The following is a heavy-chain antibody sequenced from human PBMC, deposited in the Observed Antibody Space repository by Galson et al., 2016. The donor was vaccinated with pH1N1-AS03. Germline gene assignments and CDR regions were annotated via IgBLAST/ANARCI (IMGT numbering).Heavy chain of an antibody. Sequence: ETLSLTCAVYGGSFSGYSCSWIRQPPGKGLEWIGEINHSGSTNYNPFLKSRVTMSVDMAKNLISLNMTSVTAADTAVYYCARRANWGFAGRQNWFDPWGQGTLVTVSS. V-gene: IGHV4-34*01. CDR2: INHSGST. CDR1: GGSFSGYS. D-gene: IGHD7-27*01. CDR3: ARRANWGFAGRQNWFDP. J-gene: IGHJ5*02.